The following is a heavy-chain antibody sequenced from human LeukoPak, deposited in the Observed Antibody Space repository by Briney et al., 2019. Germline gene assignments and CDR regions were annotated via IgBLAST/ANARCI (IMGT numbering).Heavy chain of an antibody. Sequence: GGSLRLSCAASGFTFSSAWMSWVRQAPGKGQEWVGRFRSKTDGGTSDYAAAVEGRFTIWRDDSTNTLFLQMNSLKTEDTAKYYCTSDPGLGGLNSDAFDMWGQGTLVTVSS. V-gene: IGHV3-15*01. CDR1: GFTFSSAW. D-gene: IGHD3-10*01. CDR3: TSDPGLGGLNSDAFDM. CDR2: FRSKTDGGTS. J-gene: IGHJ3*02.